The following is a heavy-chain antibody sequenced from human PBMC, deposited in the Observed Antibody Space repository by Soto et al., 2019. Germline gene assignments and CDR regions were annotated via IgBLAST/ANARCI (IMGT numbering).Heavy chain of an antibody. D-gene: IGHD2-2*02. CDR2: MNPNSGNT. J-gene: IGHJ6*02. V-gene: IGHV1-8*01. CDR1: GYTFPSYD. CDR3: ARYCSSTSCYTEPFYYYYGMDV. Sequence: ASVKVSCKASGYTFPSYDINWVRQATGQGLEWMGWMNPNSGNTGYAQKFQGRVTMTRNTSISTAYMELSSLRSEDTAVYYCARYCSSTSCYTEPFYYYYGMDVWGQGTTVTVSS.